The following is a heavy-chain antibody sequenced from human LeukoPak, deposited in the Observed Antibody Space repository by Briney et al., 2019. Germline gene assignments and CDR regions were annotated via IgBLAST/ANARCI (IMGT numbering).Heavy chain of an antibody. Sequence: ASVNVSCKASVYTFTSCDINWVRQAPGQGLEWMGWMNPNSGNTGYAQRFQGRLTLTRDTSVRTAYMELSGLRSDDTAVYYCAKNVPKSGDFFYWGQGTLVTVSS. V-gene: IGHV1-8*02. J-gene: IGHJ4*02. D-gene: IGHD3-3*01. CDR3: AKNVPKSGDFFY. CDR1: VYTFTSCD. CDR2: MNPNSGNT.